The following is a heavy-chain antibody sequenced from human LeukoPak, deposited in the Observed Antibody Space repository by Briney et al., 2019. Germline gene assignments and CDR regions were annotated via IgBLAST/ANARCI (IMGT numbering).Heavy chain of an antibody. D-gene: IGHD1-26*01. V-gene: IGHV3-15*01. J-gene: IGHJ4*02. Sequence: GGSLSLSCAASGFTYSNALVTWVRQAPGKGLEWIGRIKSKTDGGTTDYAAPVKGRFTISRDGSKNTAYLQMNSLKTEDTAVYYCTTDSFRIYWSLYYWGQGTLVTVSS. CDR2: IKSKTDGGTT. CDR3: TTDSFRIYWSLYY. CDR1: GFTYSNAL.